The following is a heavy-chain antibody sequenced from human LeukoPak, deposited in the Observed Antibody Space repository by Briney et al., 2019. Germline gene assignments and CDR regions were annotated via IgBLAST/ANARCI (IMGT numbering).Heavy chain of an antibody. CDR2: ISSSSSYI. J-gene: IGHJ4*02. CDR1: GFTLSSYS. Sequence: GGSLRLSCAASGFTLSSYSMNWVRQAPGKGLEWVSSISSSSSYIYYADSVKGRFTISRDNAKNSLYLQMNSLRAEDTAVYYCARDRGYSYGHDYWGQGTLATVSS. D-gene: IGHD5-18*01. V-gene: IGHV3-21*01. CDR3: ARDRGYSYGHDY.